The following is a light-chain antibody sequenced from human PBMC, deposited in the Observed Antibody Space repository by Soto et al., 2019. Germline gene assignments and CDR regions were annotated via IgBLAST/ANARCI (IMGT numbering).Light chain of an antibody. CDR2: GAS. V-gene: IGKV3-15*01. CDR1: QSVSSN. CDR3: QQRSNWLT. Sequence: EIVMTQSPATLSVSPGERATLSCRASQSVSSNLAWYQQKPGQAPRLLIDGASTRATGIPARFSGSGSGTDFTLTISSLEPEDFAVYYCQQRSNWLTFGGGTKVDIK. J-gene: IGKJ4*01.